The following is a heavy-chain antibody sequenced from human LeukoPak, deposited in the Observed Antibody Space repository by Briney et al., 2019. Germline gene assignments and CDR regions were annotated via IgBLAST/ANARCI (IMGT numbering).Heavy chain of an antibody. CDR2: ISSKGGTT. CDR1: GFTFSNYA. V-gene: IGHV3-23*01. J-gene: IGHJ4*02. CDR3: AKGRQLASFDY. D-gene: IGHD6-13*01. Sequence: PGGSLRLSCAASGFTFSNYAMNWVRQAPGKGLEWVSGISSKGGTTYYADSVKGRFTISRDNSKNTLYLQMNSLRVEDTALYYCAKGRQLASFDYWGQGTLVTVSS.